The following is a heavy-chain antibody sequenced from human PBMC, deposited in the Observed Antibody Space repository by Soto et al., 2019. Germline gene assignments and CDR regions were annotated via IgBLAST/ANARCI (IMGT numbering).Heavy chain of an antibody. V-gene: IGHV4-59*08. Sequence: QVQLQESGPGLVKPSETLSLTCTVSGGSLSSYYWIWIRQPPGKGLEWIGSIHYSRSTNYNPSLNSRVPIAVDTSKNRFYLRMSSVPAAATAVYYGARWSGSGDYWGQGTLVTVSS. CDR2: IHYSRST. J-gene: IGHJ4*02. CDR3: ARWSGSGDY. D-gene: IGHD3-3*01. CDR1: GGSLSSYY.